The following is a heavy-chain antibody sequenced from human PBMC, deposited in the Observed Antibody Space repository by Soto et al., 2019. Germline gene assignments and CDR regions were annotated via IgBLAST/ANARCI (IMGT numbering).Heavy chain of an antibody. D-gene: IGHD6-19*01. Sequence: SETLSLTCTVSGGSISSYYWSWIRQPPGKGLEWIGYIYYSGSTNYNPSLKSRVTISVDTSKNQFSLKLSSVTAADTAVYYCARLMYSSGWXAFEICGPGTMVTVSS. CDR2: IYYSGST. CDR1: GGSISSYY. V-gene: IGHV4-59*01. J-gene: IGHJ3*02. CDR3: ARLMYSSGWXAFEI.